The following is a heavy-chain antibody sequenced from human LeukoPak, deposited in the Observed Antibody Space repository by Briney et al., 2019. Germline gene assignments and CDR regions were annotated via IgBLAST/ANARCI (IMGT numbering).Heavy chain of an antibody. Sequence: PSETLSLTCAVSGGSISSGGYSWSWIRQPPGKGLECIGYIYHSGSTYYTPSLKSRVTISVDRSKNQFSRKLSSVTAADTAVYYCASSSDYGDLDYWGQGTLVTVSS. D-gene: IGHD4-17*01. CDR2: IYHSGST. CDR3: ASSSDYGDLDY. V-gene: IGHV4-30-2*01. CDR1: GGSISSGGYS. J-gene: IGHJ4*02.